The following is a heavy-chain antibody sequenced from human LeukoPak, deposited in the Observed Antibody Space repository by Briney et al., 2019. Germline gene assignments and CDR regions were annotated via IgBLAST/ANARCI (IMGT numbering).Heavy chain of an antibody. V-gene: IGHV3-23*01. J-gene: IGHJ4*02. D-gene: IGHD6-19*01. Sequence: PGGSLRLSCAASGFTFSSYGMSWVRQAPGKGLEWVSAISGSGGSTYYADSVKGRFTISRDNSKNTLYLQMNSLGAEDTAVYYCAKDKVGGDCYDYWGQGTLVTVSS. CDR2: ISGSGGST. CDR1: GFTFSSYG. CDR3: AKDKVGGDCYDY.